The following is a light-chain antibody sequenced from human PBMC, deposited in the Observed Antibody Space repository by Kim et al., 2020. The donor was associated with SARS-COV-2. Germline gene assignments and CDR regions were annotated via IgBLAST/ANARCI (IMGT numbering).Light chain of an antibody. J-gene: IGKJ4*01. Sequence: DIQMTQSPSSLSASVGDTVTITCQASQDISNYLNWYQQKPGKAPKVLIYDASKLETGVPSRFSGSGSGTDFTLTISSLQPEDIATYYCQQYDSILLTFGGGTKVDIK. CDR1: QDISNY. CDR2: DAS. V-gene: IGKV1-33*01. CDR3: QQYDSILLT.